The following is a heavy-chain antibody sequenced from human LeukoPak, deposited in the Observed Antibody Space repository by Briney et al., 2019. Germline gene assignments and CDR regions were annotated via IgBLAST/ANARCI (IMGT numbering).Heavy chain of an antibody. CDR1: GYTFADYY. D-gene: IGHD3-10*01. CDR3: AREGITIRLGYFQH. CDR2: ISACNGNT. V-gene: IGHV1-18*04. J-gene: IGHJ1*01. Sequence: ASVKVSCKPSGYTFADYYIHWVRQAPGQGLEWMGWISACNGNTNYAQKLQGRVTMTTDTSTSTAYMELRSLRSDDTAVYYCAREGITIRLGYFQHWGQGTLVTVSS.